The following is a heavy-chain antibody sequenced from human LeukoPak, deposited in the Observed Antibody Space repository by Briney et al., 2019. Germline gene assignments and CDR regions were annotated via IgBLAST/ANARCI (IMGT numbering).Heavy chain of an antibody. CDR2: ISYDGSNK. Sequence: GGSLRLSCAASGFTFSTYAMHWVRQAPGKGLEWVAVISYDGSNKYYADSVKGRFTISRDNSKNTLYLQMNSLRAEDTAVYYCARDPVLLWFGGSNWYFDLWGRGTLVTVSS. CDR3: ARDPVLLWFGGSNWYFDL. CDR1: GFTFSTYA. D-gene: IGHD3-10*01. J-gene: IGHJ2*01. V-gene: IGHV3-30-3*01.